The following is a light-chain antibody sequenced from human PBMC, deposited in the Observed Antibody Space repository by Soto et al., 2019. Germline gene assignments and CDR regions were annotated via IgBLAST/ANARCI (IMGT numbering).Light chain of an antibody. CDR2: DVS. Sequence: QSALTQPASVSGSPGQSITISCTGTSSDVGGYNYVSWYQQHPGKAPKLMIYDVSNRPSGVSNRSSGSKSGNTASLTISGLSADDEADYYGSSYTSISTLVFGAGTKVTVL. V-gene: IGLV2-14*01. CDR1: SSDVGGYNY. J-gene: IGLJ1*01. CDR3: SSYTSISTLV.